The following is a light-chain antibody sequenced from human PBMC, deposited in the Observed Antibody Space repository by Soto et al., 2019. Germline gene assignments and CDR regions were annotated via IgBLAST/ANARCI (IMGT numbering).Light chain of an antibody. J-gene: IGLJ1*01. CDR2: DVS. CDR1: SSYVGVYNY. CDR3: SSYTSSNSYV. V-gene: IGLV2-14*03. Sequence: QSVLNQPASVSGSPGQSITISCTGTSSYVGVYNYASWFQQHPGKAPKLMVYDVSSRPSGVSNRFSGSKSGNTASLTISGLQAEDEADYYCSSYTSSNSYVFGTGTKVTVL.